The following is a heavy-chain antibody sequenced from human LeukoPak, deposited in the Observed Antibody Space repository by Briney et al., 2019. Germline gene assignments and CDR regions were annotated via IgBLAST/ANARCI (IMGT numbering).Heavy chain of an antibody. CDR1: GGSISSGSYY. V-gene: IGHV4-61*02. D-gene: IGHD5-12*01. CDR3: ARDSVVASSMDV. Sequence: PSQTLSLTCTVSGGSISSGSYYWSWIRQPAGKGLEWIGRIYTSGSTNYNPSLKSRVTISIDTSKNQFSLKLSSVTAADTAVYYCARDSVVASSMDVWGKGTTVTVSS. J-gene: IGHJ6*03. CDR2: IYTSGST.